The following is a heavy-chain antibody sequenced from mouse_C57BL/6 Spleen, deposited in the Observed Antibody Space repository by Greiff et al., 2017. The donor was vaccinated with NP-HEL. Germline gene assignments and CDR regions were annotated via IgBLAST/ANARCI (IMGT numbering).Heavy chain of an antibody. V-gene: IGHV5-16*01. Sequence: EVMLVESEGGLVQPGSSMKLSCTASGFTFSDYYMAWVRQVPEKGLEWVANINYDGSSTYYLDSLKSRFIISRDNAKNILYLQMSSLKSEDTATYYCARDRYYYYGSSSWYFDVWGTGTTVTVSS. J-gene: IGHJ1*03. CDR3: ARDRYYYYGSSSWYFDV. CDR1: GFTFSDYY. D-gene: IGHD1-1*01. CDR2: INYDGSST.